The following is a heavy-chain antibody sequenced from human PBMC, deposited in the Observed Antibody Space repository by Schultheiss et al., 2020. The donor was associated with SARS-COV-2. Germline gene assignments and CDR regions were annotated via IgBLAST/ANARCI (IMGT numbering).Heavy chain of an antibody. V-gene: IGHV4-4*02. CDR3: ARDTTTVTPAYNWFDP. CDR1: GGSISSSNW. CDR2: IYHSGST. D-gene: IGHD4-17*01. J-gene: IGHJ5*02. Sequence: SETLSLTCAVSGGSISSSNWWSWVRQPPGKGLEWIGEIYHSGSTNYNPSLKSRVTISVDKSKNQFSLKLSSVTAADTAVYYCARDTTTVTPAYNWFDPWGQGTLVTVSS.